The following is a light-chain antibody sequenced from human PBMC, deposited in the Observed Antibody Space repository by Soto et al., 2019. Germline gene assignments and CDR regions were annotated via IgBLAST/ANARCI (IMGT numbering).Light chain of an antibody. Sequence: DIQMTQSPSTLSASVGDRVTITCRASQSISSWLAWYQQKPGKAPKILIYKASSLESGVPSRFSGSGSGTEFTLTISSLQPDEFATYYGKQDNSLWTFGQGTKVEIK. CDR1: QSISSW. J-gene: IGKJ1*01. CDR2: KAS. CDR3: KQDNSLWT. V-gene: IGKV1-5*03.